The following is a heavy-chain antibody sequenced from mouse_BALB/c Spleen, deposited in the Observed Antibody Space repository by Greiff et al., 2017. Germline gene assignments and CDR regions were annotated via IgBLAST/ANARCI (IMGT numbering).Heavy chain of an antibody. Sequence: EVKLMESGGGLVKPGGSLKLSCAASGFTFSSYAMSWVRQTPEKRLEWVASISSGGSTYYPDSVKGRFTISRDNARNILYLQMSSLRSEDTAMYYCAREYFFTTVVYWYFDVWGAGTTVTVSS. V-gene: IGHV5-6-5*01. J-gene: IGHJ1*01. D-gene: IGHD1-1*01. CDR2: ISSGGST. CDR3: AREYFFTTVVYWYFDV. CDR1: GFTFSSYA.